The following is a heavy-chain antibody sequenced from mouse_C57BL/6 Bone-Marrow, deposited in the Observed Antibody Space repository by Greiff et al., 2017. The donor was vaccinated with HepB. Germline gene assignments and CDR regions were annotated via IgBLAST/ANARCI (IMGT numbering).Heavy chain of an antibody. CDR1: GFTFSSYA. D-gene: IGHD2-2*01. J-gene: IGHJ3*01. CDR2: ISDGGSYT. V-gene: IGHV5-4*01. Sequence: EVMLVESGGGLVKPGGSLKLSCAASGFTFSSYAMSWVRQTPEKRLEWVATISDGGSYTYYPDNVKGRFTISRDNAKNNLYLQMSHLKSEDTAMYYCAREVMVKGFAYWGQGTLVTVSA. CDR3: AREVMVKGFAY.